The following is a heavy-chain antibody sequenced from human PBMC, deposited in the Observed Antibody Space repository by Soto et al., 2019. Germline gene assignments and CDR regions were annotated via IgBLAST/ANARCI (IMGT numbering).Heavy chain of an antibody. D-gene: IGHD6-19*01. CDR3: ARVSSGWYRGAFDI. Sequence: VKEYWAASGYTYTVDDVGWGRQDTGQGLEWMGWMNPNSGNTGYAQKFQGRVTMTRNTSISTAYMELSSLRSEDTAVYYCARVSSGWYRGAFDIWGQGTMVPVSS. J-gene: IGHJ3*02. CDR2: MNPNSGNT. V-gene: IGHV1-8*01. CDR1: GYTYTVDD.